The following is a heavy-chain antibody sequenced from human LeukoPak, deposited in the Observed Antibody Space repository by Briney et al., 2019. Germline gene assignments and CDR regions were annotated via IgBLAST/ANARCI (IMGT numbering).Heavy chain of an antibody. V-gene: IGHV3-64D*09. Sequence: TGGSLRLSCSASGFTFSNFVMHWVRQAPGKGLEYVAIINDNGYNTDYAGSVKGRFTVARDNSKNTLYLQMSSLRPEDTAVYYCVKDPSGSFSFDQWGQGTLVTVSS. D-gene: IGHD1-26*01. CDR1: GFTFSNFV. CDR3: VKDPSGSFSFDQ. CDR2: INDNGYNT. J-gene: IGHJ4*02.